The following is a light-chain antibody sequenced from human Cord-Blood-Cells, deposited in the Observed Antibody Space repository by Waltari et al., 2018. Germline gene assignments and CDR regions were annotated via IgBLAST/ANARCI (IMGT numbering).Light chain of an antibody. V-gene: IGKV1-39*01. CDR2: ASS. Sequence: DIQMTQSPSSLSASVGGRVTITCRASQSISSYLNWYQQKQGKAPKLLIYASSSLQIGVPARFICSGSVADFTLTISSLQPEDFATYYCQQSYSTPQTFGQGTKVEIK. CDR1: QSISSY. CDR3: QQSYSTPQT. J-gene: IGKJ1*01.